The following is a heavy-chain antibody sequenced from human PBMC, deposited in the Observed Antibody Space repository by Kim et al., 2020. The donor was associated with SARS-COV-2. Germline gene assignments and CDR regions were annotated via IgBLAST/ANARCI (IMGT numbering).Heavy chain of an antibody. D-gene: IGHD2-15*01. CDR2: INPSGGST. V-gene: IGHV1-46*01. CDR3: ARDHSPRPQASCGMDV. CDR1: GYTFTSYY. Sequence: ASVKVSCKASGYTFTSYYMHWVRQAPGQGLEWMGIINPSGGSTSYAQKFQGRVTMTRDTSTSTVYMELSSLRSEDTAVYYCARDHSPRPQASCGMDVWGQGTTVTVSS. J-gene: IGHJ6*02.